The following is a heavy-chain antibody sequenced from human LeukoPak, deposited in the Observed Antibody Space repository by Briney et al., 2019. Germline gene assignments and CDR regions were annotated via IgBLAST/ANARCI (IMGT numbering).Heavy chain of an antibody. CDR1: GYTFTGYY. V-gene: IGHV1-2*02. CDR2: INPNSGGT. Sequence: GASVKVSCKASGYTFTGYYMHWVRQAPGQGLEWMGWINPNSGGTNYAQKFQGRVTMTRDTSISTAYMELSRLRSDDTAVYYCARVQAVAGKVGNWFDPWGQGTLVTVSS. CDR3: ARVQAVAGKVGNWFDP. J-gene: IGHJ5*02. D-gene: IGHD6-19*01.